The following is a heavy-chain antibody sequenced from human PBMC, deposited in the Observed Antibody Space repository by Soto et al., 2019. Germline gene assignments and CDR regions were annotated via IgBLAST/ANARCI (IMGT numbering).Heavy chain of an antibody. CDR3: ARDWRYCSGDSCYLCAFDI. CDR2: ISYNGST. D-gene: IGHD2-15*01. Sequence: QVQLQGSGPGLVKPSQTLSLTCTVSGGSISSGAYYWNWIRQHPGKGLEWIGYISYNGSTSYTPSLKSRVSVSVDTSKNQFSLKLSSVTAADTAVYYCARDWRYCSGDSCYLCAFDIWGPGTMVTVSS. V-gene: IGHV4-31*03. J-gene: IGHJ3*02. CDR1: GGSISSGAYY.